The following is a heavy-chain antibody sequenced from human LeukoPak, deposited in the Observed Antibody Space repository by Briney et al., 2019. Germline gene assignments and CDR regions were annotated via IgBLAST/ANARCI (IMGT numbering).Heavy chain of an antibody. V-gene: IGHV3-53*01. Sequence: GGSLRLSCAASGFTFSNAWMSWVRQAPGKGLEWVSIIHYDGKIRYAGSVGGRFTIYRDDSENTLFLQMNSLRVDDTAVYFCASGDGYLQPYWGQGTLVTVSS. J-gene: IGHJ4*02. CDR2: IHYDGKI. CDR3: ASGDGYLQPY. D-gene: IGHD2-21*01. CDR1: GFTFSNAW.